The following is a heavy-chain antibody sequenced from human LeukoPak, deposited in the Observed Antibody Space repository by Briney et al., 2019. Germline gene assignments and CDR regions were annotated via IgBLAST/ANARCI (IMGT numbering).Heavy chain of an antibody. CDR1: GGSISSSSYY. J-gene: IGHJ4*02. Sequence: SETLSLTCIVSGGSISSSSYYWGWIRQPPGKGLEWIGSIYYSGSTNYNPSLKSRVTISADTSKNQFSLKLRSVTAADTAVYYCARDRGWEVIDYWGQGTLVTVSS. CDR3: ARDRGWEVIDY. V-gene: IGHV4-39*07. CDR2: IYYSGST. D-gene: IGHD1-26*01.